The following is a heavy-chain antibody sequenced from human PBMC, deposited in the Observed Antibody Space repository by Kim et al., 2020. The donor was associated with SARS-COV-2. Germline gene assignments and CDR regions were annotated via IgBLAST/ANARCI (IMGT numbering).Heavy chain of an antibody. D-gene: IGHD3-10*01. CDR3: ARSGRPRGFYYFDY. V-gene: IGHV4-31*02. Sequence: NPSLKSRVTISVDTSKNQFSLKLGSVTAADTAVYYCARSGRPRGFYYFDYWGQGTLVTVSS. J-gene: IGHJ4*02.